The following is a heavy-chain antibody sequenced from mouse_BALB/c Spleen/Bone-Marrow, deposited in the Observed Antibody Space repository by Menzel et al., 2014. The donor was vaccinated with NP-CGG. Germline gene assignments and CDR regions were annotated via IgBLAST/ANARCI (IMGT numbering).Heavy chain of an antibody. V-gene: IGHV1-74*01. Sequence: QQSCTASGYTFTSYWMNWVKQRPGRGLEWVGRIDPSDSETHYNQKFKDKATLTVDKSSSTAYIQLSSLTSEDSAVYYCARALGDGYYYAMDYWGQGTSVTVSS. J-gene: IGHJ4*01. D-gene: IGHD2-3*01. CDR3: ARALGDGYYYAMDY. CDR1: GYTFTSYW. CDR2: IDPSDSET.